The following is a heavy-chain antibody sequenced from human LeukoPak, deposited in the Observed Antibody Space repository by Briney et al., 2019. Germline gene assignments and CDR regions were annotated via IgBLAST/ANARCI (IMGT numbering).Heavy chain of an antibody. CDR1: GGSISSYY. Sequence: SETLSLTCTVSGGSISSYYWSWIRQPPGKGLEWIGYIYYSGSTYYNPSLKSRVTISVDTSKNQFSLKLSSVTAADTAVYYCARLDYYDSSGYLDYWGQGTLVTVSS. J-gene: IGHJ4*02. D-gene: IGHD3-22*01. V-gene: IGHV4-59*08. CDR3: ARLDYYDSSGYLDY. CDR2: IYYSGST.